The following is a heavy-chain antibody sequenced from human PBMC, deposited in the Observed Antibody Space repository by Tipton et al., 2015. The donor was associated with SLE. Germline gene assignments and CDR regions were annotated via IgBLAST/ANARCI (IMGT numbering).Heavy chain of an antibody. CDR2: IYAIRST. V-gene: IGHV3-23*03. D-gene: IGHD2-8*02. J-gene: IGHJ6*02. Sequence: GSLRLSCAASGFTFSSYAMTWVRQAPGKGLDWVSVIYAIRSTYYANSVRGRFTISRDNSKDTLYLQMNSLRAEDTAIYYCVRDPGDVLGYGMDVWGQGTTVTVSS. CDR3: VRDPGDVLGYGMDV. CDR1: GFTFSSYA.